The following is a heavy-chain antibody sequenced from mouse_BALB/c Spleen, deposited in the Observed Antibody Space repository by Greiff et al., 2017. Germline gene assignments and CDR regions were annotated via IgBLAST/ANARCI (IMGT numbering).Heavy chain of an antibody. CDR1: GFNIKDYY. CDR2: IDPENGDT. V-gene: IGHV14-4*02. J-gene: IGHJ4*01. D-gene: IGHD2-3*01. CDR3: NVDGYYAMDY. Sequence: VQLQQSGAELVRSGASVKLSCTASGFNIKDYYMHWVKQRPEQGLEWIGWIDPENGDTEYAPKFQGKATMTADTSSNTVYLQLSSLTSEDTAVYYCNVDGYYAMDYWGQGTSVTVSS.